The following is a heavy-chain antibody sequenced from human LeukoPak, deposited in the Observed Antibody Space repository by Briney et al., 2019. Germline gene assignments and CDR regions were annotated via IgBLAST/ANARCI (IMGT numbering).Heavy chain of an antibody. J-gene: IGHJ4*02. CDR2: INPNSGGT. V-gene: IGHV1-2*02. CDR1: GYTFTGYY. Sequence: GASVKVSCKASGYTFTGYYMHWVRQAPGQGGEWMGWINPNSGGTNYAQKFQGRVTMTSDTSISTAYMELSSLRSDDTAVYYCARVGARITMVRGGINKYYFDYWGQGTLVTVSS. D-gene: IGHD3-10*01. CDR3: ARVGARITMVRGGINKYYFDY.